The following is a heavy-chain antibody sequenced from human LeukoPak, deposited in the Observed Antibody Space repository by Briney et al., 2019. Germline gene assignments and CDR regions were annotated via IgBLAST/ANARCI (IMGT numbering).Heavy chain of an antibody. CDR3: ARDRRGGYDWQDGMDV. J-gene: IGHJ6*02. D-gene: IGHD5-12*01. Sequence: ASVKVSCKASGYTFTSYYMHWVRQAPGQGRAWMGIINPSGGSTSYAQKFQGRVTMTRDTSTSTVYMELSSLRSEDTAVYYCARDRRGGYDWQDGMDVWGQGTTVTVSS. V-gene: IGHV1-46*01. CDR2: INPSGGST. CDR1: GYTFTSYY.